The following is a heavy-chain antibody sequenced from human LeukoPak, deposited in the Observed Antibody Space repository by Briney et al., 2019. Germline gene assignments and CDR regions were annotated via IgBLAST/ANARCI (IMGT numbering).Heavy chain of an antibody. CDR1: GYTFIGYY. CDR3: ARGFTEFYYDSSGYYNY. J-gene: IGHJ4*02. D-gene: IGHD3-22*01. CDR2: INPNSGGT. V-gene: IGHV1-2*02. Sequence: GASVKVSCKASGYTFIGYYMHWVRQAPGQGLEWMGWINPNSGGTNYAQKFQGRVTMTRDTSISTAYMDLGRLRSDDTAVYYCARGFTEFYYDSSGYYNYWGQGTLVTVSS.